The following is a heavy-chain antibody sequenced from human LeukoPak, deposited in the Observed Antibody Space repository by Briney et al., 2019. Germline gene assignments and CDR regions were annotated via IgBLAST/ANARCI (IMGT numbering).Heavy chain of an antibody. CDR3: ARGIAVAEASFDY. J-gene: IGHJ4*02. V-gene: IGHV1-18*01. D-gene: IGHD6-19*01. CDR1: GYTLTSFG. Sequence: ASVKVSCKASGYTLTSFGISWVRQAPGQGLEWMGWISTYNGDTNYAQKLQGRVTMTTDTSTRIAYMELRSLRSDDTAVYYCARGIAVAEASFDYWGQGTLVTVSS. CDR2: ISTYNGDT.